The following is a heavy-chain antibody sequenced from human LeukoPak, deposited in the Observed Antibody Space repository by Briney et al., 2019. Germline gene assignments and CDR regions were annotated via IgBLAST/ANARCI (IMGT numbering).Heavy chain of an antibody. J-gene: IGHJ4*02. CDR1: GGSISSSSYY. D-gene: IGHD3-9*01. CDR2: IYYSGST. V-gene: IGHV4-39*07. Sequence: PSETLSLTCTVSGGSISSSSYYWGWIRQPPGKGLEWIGSIYYSGSTYYNPSLKSRVTISVDTSKNQFSLKLSSVTAADTAVYYCARRNARYDLLTLSYWGQGTLVTVSS. CDR3: ARRNARYDLLTLSY.